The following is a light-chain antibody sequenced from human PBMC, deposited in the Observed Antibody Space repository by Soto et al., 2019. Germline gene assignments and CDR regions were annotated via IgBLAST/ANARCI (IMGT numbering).Light chain of an antibody. Sequence: QSVLTQPPSASGTPGQRVTISCSGSSSNIGSNYVYWYQQLPGTAPKLLIYRNNQRPSGVPDRFSGSKSGTSASLAISGLRSEEEADYYCAAWDDSLSAHYVFGTGTQLTVL. CDR3: AAWDDSLSAHYV. J-gene: IGLJ1*01. V-gene: IGLV1-47*01. CDR2: RNN. CDR1: SSNIGSNY.